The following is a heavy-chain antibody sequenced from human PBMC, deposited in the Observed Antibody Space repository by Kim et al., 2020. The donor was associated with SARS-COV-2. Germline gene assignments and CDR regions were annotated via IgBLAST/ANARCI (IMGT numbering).Heavy chain of an antibody. V-gene: IGHV3-30*01. CDR2: NK. Sequence: NKYYADSVKGRFTISRDNSKNTLYLQMNSLRAEDTAVYYCARGPRGHFDYWGQGTLVTVSS. J-gene: IGHJ4*02. CDR3: ARGPRGHFDY.